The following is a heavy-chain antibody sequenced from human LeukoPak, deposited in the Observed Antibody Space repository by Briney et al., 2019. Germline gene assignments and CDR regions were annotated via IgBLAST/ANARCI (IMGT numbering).Heavy chain of an antibody. CDR3: ASSNWFDP. CDR2: ITGSGGGT. Sequence: GGSLRLSCAASGITFSSYAMIWVRQAPDKGLEWVAAITGSGGGTYYGDSAKGRFTISRDNAKNTLYLQMNSLRAEDTAVYYCASSNWFDPWGQGTLVTVSS. J-gene: IGHJ5*02. CDR1: GITFSSYA. V-gene: IGHV3-23*01.